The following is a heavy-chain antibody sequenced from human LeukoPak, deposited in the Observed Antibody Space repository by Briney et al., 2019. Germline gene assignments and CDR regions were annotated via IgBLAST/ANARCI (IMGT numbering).Heavy chain of an antibody. J-gene: IGHJ4*02. V-gene: IGHV3-30-3*01. Sequence: GSLRLSCAASGFTFSSYAMHWVRQAPGKGLEGVAVISYDGSNKYYADSVKGRFTISRDNSKNTLYLQMNSLRAEDTAVYYCARDRGTRNYYGSGSYYGNWGQGTLVTVSS. CDR1: GFTFSSYA. D-gene: IGHD3-10*01. CDR3: ARDRGTRNYYGSGSYYGN. CDR2: ISYDGSNK.